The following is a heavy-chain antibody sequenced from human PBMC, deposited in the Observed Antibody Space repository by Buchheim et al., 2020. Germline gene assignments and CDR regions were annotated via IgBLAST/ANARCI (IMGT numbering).Heavy chain of an antibody. CDR2: IYYSGST. J-gene: IGHJ4*02. CDR1: GGSISSSSYY. CDR3: ARLLPLLRIAAAGNFDY. V-gene: IGHV4-39*01. D-gene: IGHD6-13*01. Sequence: QLQLQESGPGLVKPSETLSLTCTVSGGSISSSSYYWGWIRQPPGKGLEWIGSIYYSGSTYYNPSLKSRVTISVDTSKNHFSLKLSSVTAADTAVYYCARLLPLLRIAAAGNFDYWGQGTL.